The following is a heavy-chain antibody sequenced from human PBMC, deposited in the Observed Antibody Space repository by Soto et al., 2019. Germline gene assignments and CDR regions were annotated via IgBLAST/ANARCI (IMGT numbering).Heavy chain of an antibody. CDR2: INPSGGYT. CDR1: GYTFARHC. J-gene: IGHJ5*02. Sequence: ASLKVSCKACGYTFARHCMNWVRQAPGQGLEWLGIINPSGGYTTYAQRLLGRVTMTSDTYTSTVHVELGSLTSEDTAVYYCGRGGGTVVVTAPYDPWG. D-gene: IGHD2-21*02. V-gene: IGHV1-46*03. CDR3: GRGGGTVVVTAPYDP.